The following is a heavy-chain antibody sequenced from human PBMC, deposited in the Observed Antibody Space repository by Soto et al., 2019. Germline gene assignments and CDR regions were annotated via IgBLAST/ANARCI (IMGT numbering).Heavy chain of an antibody. CDR1: GYTFTGYY. Sequence: ASVTVSCKASGYTFTGYYMHWVRQAPGQGLEWMGWINPNSGGTNYAQKFQGWVTMTRDTSISTAYMELSRLRSDDTAVYYCARTSVSLTGKDDHYYGMDVLGQGTTVTVS. CDR2: INPNSGGT. D-gene: IGHD1-20*01. V-gene: IGHV1-2*04. CDR3: ARTSVSLTGKDDHYYGMDV. J-gene: IGHJ6*02.